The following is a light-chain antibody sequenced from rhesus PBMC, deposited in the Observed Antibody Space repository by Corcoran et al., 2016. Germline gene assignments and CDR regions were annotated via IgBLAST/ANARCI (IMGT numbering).Light chain of an antibody. J-gene: IGKJ3*01. Sequence: DIQMSQSPSSLSASVGDRVTITCRASQGISSYLNWYQQKPGKAPKLLIYYANSLASGVPSRFSGRGSGTDFTLTISSLQPEDFATYYCQQGNSNPFTFGPGTKLDIK. CDR3: QQGNSNPFT. CDR1: QGISSY. CDR2: YAN. V-gene: IGKV1-32*02.